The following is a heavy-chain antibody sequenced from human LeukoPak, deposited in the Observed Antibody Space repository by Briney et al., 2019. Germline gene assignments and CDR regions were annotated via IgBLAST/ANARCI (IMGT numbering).Heavy chain of an antibody. CDR1: GFTFSSYG. J-gene: IGHJ4*02. CDR3: ARAVDGDYIDY. V-gene: IGHV3-23*01. CDR2: ISGSGGST. Sequence: GGSLRLSCAASGFTFSSYGMSWVRQAPGKGLEWVSAISGSGGSTYYADSVKGRFTISRDNSKNTLYLQMNSLRAEDTAVYYCARAVDGDYIDYWGRGTLVTVSS. D-gene: IGHD4-17*01.